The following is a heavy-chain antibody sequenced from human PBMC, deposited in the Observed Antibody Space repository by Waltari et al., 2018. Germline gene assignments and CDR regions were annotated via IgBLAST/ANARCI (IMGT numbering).Heavy chain of an antibody. CDR2: MNSEGSRT. CDR1: GFTFSSYW. D-gene: IGHD4-4*01. CDR3: ARGAGNYVYYYYGMDV. V-gene: IGHV3-74*01. Sequence: EVQLVESGGGLVQPGGSLRLSCAASGFTFSSYWMHWVRQAPGKGLVWVARMNSEGSRTSYADSVKGRFTISRDNAKNTLYLQMNSLRAEDTAVYYCARGAGNYVYYYYGMDVWGQGTTVTVSS. J-gene: IGHJ6*02.